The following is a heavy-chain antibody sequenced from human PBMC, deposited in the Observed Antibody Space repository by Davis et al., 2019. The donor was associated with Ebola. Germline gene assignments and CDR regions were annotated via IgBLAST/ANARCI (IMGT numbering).Heavy chain of an antibody. CDR1: GFTFSSYA. CDR2: ISGSGGST. J-gene: IGHJ4*02. Sequence: GESLKISCAASGFTFSSYAMSWVRQAPGKGLVWVSAISGSGGSTYYADSVKGRFTISRDNSKNTLYLQMNSLRAEDTAVYYCAKASHIVVVTPYDYWGQGTLVTVSS. V-gene: IGHV3-23*01. CDR3: AKASHIVVVTPYDY. D-gene: IGHD2-21*02.